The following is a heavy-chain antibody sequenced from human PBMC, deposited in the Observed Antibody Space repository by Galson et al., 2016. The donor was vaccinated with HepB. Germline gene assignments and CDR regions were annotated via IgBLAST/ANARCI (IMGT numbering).Heavy chain of an antibody. CDR2: ISSSSGVL. CDR1: GFTFSSFS. V-gene: IGHV3-48*02. D-gene: IGHD1-26*01. CDR3: ARDLHSGAYTFVY. Sequence: SLRLSCAASGFTFSSFSMNWVRQAPGKGLEWVSYISSSSGVLYYADSVKGRFTISRDNAKNSLYLQMNSLRDEDTAVYYCARDLHSGAYTFVYWGQGTLVTVSS. J-gene: IGHJ4*02.